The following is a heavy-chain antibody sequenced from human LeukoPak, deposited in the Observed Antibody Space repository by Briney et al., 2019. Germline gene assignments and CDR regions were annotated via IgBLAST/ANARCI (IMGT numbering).Heavy chain of an antibody. J-gene: IGHJ4*02. CDR2: IYYSGST. CDR1: GGSISSYY. Sequence: SETLSLTCTVSGGSISSYYWSCIRQPPGKGLEWIGYIYYSGSTNYNPSLKSRVTISVDTSKNQFSLKLSSVTAADTAVYHCARLVYDSRGYYFDYWGQGTLVTVSS. V-gene: IGHV4-59*08. CDR3: ARLVYDSRGYYFDY. D-gene: IGHD3-22*01.